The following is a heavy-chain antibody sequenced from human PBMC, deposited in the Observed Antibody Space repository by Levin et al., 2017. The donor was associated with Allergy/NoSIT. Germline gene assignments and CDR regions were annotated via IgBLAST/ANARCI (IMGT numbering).Heavy chain of an antibody. V-gene: IGHV4-61*01. Sequence: SETLSLTCTVSGGSVSSGSYYWSWIRQPPGKGLEWIGYIYYSGNTNYNPSLKSRVTISVDTSKNQFSLKLSSVTAADTAVYYCARFYYYHNSGYYPYYFDYWGQGTLVTVSS. J-gene: IGHJ4*02. CDR1: GGSVSSGSYY. CDR3: ARFYYYHNSGYYPYYFDY. CDR2: IYYSGNT. D-gene: IGHD3-22*01.